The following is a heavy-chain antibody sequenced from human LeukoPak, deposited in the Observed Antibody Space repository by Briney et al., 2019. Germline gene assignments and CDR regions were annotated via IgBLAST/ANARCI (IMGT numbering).Heavy chain of an antibody. V-gene: IGHV4-31*03. D-gene: IGHD7-27*01. CDR1: GVSISSGGYY. Sequence: SSETLSLTCTVSGVSISSGGYYWSWIRQHPGKGLEWTGYIYYSGSTYYNPSLKSRVTISVDTSKNQFSLKLSSVTAADTAVYYCARGTGDSDYWGQGTLVTVSS. CDR3: ARGTGDSDY. CDR2: IYYSGST. J-gene: IGHJ4*02.